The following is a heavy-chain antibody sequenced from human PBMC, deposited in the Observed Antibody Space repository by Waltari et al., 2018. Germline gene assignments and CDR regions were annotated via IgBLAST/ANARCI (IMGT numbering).Heavy chain of an antibody. CDR3: VRSAFMDV. CDR2: IKSDRSST. Sequence: EVQLVESGGGLVQPGGSLRLSCAASGFSFSTYWMNWARQAPGAGLVWVSRIKSDRSSTTYADSVKGRFTTSRDNAKNTLYLQMNSLRADDTAVYYCVRSAFMDVWGQGTTVTVSS. CDR1: GFSFSTYW. V-gene: IGHV3-74*01. J-gene: IGHJ6*02.